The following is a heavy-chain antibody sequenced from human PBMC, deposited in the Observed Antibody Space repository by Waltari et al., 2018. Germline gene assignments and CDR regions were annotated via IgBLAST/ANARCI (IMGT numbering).Heavy chain of an antibody. J-gene: IGHJ4*02. CDR1: GFTFSDHY. D-gene: IGHD3-16*02. Sequence: EVQLVESGGGLVQPGGSLRLSCAASGFTFSDHYMDWVRLAPGKGLEWVGRTKHKANSYTTEYAASVKGRFTISRDDSKNSLYLQMNSLKTEDTAVYYCARASSYREFDYWGQGTLVTVSS. CDR2: TKHKANSYTT. CDR3: ARASSYREFDY. V-gene: IGHV3-72*01.